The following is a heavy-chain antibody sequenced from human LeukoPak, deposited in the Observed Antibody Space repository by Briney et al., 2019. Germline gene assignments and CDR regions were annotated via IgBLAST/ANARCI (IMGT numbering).Heavy chain of an antibody. J-gene: IGHJ5*02. Sequence: SETLSLTCTVSGYSISSTYYWGWIRQPPGKGLEWVGSVFHSGNTYYNPSLKSRLTISADTSKNQFSLTLTSVTAADTAVYYCASKKRARFDPWGQGTLVTVSS. CDR3: ASKKRARFDP. CDR1: GYSISSTYY. V-gene: IGHV4-38-2*02. CDR2: VFHSGNT.